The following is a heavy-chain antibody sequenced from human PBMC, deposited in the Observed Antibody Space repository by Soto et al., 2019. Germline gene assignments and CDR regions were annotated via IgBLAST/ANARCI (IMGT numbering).Heavy chain of an antibody. CDR2: INHSGST. CDR3: ARGPGERVYYYYGMDV. D-gene: IGHD3-10*01. J-gene: IGHJ6*02. CDR1: GGSISSSNW. Sequence: SATLSLTCAVSGGSISSSNWWSWVRQPPGKGLEWIGEINHSGSTNYNPSLKSRVTISVDTSKNQFSLKLSSVTAADTAVYYCARGPGERVYYYYGMDVWGQGTTVTVSS. V-gene: IGHV4-4*02.